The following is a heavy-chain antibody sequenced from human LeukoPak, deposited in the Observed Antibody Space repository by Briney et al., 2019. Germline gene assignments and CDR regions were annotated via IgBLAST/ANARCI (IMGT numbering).Heavy chain of an antibody. J-gene: IGHJ4*02. Sequence: GESLKISCEGSGYSFTNYWIAWVRQMPGKGLEWMGIIYPSDSDTRYSPSFQGQDTISADKSISTAYLQWSSLKASDTAMYYCARRIQLWSPFDYWGQGTLVTVSS. D-gene: IGHD5-18*01. CDR3: ARRIQLWSPFDY. V-gene: IGHV5-51*01. CDR1: GYSFTNYW. CDR2: IYPSDSDT.